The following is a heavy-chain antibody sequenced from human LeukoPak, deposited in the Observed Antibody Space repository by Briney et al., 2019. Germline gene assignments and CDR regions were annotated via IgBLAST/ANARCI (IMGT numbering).Heavy chain of an antibody. V-gene: IGHV4-59*01. CDR1: GGSISSYY. D-gene: IGHD6-13*01. CDR2: IYYSGST. CDR3: ARGGRYSSPPVDY. Sequence: SETLSLTCTVSGGSISSYYWSWIRQPPGKGLEWIGYIYYSGSTNYNPSLKSRVTISVDTSKNQFSLKLSSVTAADTAVYYCARGGRYSSPPVDYWGQGTLVTVSS. J-gene: IGHJ4*02.